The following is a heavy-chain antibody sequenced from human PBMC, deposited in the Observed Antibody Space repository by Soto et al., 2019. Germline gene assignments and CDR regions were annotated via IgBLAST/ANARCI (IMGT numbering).Heavy chain of an antibody. CDR3: ARHVTYCSGGSCSFDY. CDR2: IYYSGST. Sequence: QLQLQESGPGLVKPSETLSLTCTVSGGSISSSSYYWGWIRQPPGKGLEWIGSIYYSGSTYYNPSLKSRVTISVDTSKNQFSLKLSSVTAADTAVYYCARHVTYCSGGSCSFDYWGQGTLVTVSS. D-gene: IGHD2-15*01. V-gene: IGHV4-39*01. CDR1: GGSISSSSYY. J-gene: IGHJ4*02.